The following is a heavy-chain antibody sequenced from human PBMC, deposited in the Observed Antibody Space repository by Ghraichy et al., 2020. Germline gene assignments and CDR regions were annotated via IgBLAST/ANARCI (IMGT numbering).Heavy chain of an antibody. V-gene: IGHV4-59*01. D-gene: IGHD2-2*01. CDR3: ARDWGSSSSGGLGP. J-gene: IGHJ5*01. CDR1: GVAISTYY. CDR2: LFDSGST. Sequence: SETLSLTCTVSGVAISTYYWSWIRQPPGKGPEWIGYLFDSGSTKYNPSLKSRVSMSVDTSKNELSLKLSSVTAADTAMYYCARDWGSSSSGGLGPWGQGTLVTVTS.